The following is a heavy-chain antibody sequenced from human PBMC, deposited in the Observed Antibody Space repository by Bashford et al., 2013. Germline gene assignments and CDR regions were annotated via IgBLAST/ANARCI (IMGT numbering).Heavy chain of an antibody. V-gene: IGHV1-18*01. D-gene: IGHD6-6*01. CDR1: GYDFMSYA. CDR2: ISTYTSAT. Sequence: VASVKVSCKASGYDFMSYAISWVRQAPGQGLEWLGWISTYTSATTYSQKFQGRVTMTTDTSTRTAYMELSRLRSDDTAVYYCASEGLRYRSSPYYYYGMDVWGQGTTVTVSS. J-gene: IGHJ6*02. CDR3: ASEGLRYRSSPYYYYGMDV.